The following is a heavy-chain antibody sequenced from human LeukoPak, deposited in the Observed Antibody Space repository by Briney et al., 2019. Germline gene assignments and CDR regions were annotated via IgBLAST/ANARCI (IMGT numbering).Heavy chain of an antibody. D-gene: IGHD1-26*01. V-gene: IGHV3-9*01. CDR2: ISWNSGSI. J-gene: IGHJ4*02. CDR3: AKGSNSGRPRYYFDY. CDR1: GFTFDDYA. Sequence: PGRSLRLSCAASGFTFDDYAMHWVRQAPGKGLEWVSGISWNSGSIGYADSVKGRFTISRDNAKNSLYLQMNSLRAEDTAVYYCAKGSNSGRPRYYFDYWGQGTLVTVSS.